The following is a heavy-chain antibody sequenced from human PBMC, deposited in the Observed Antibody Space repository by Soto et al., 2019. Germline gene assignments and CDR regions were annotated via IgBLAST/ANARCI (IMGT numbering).Heavy chain of an antibody. CDR2: IKSKTDGGTT. V-gene: IGHV3-15*07. Sequence: EVHLVESGGGLVKPGGSLRLSCAASGFTFSNAWINWVRQAPGKGLEWVGRIKSKTDGGTTDFAAPVKGRFAISRDDCKDMVYLQRNSLKTEDTGIYYCTKDSSSTMIVGRFDYWGHGTLVTVSS. CDR3: TKDSSSTMIVGRFDY. J-gene: IGHJ4*01. D-gene: IGHD3-22*01. CDR1: GFTFSNAW.